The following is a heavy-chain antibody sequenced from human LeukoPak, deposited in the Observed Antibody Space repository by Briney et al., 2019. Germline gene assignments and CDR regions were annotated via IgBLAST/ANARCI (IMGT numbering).Heavy chain of an antibody. CDR3: AKVIAARPA. D-gene: IGHD6-6*01. CDR2: IKQDGSQK. Sequence: GGSLRLSCAASGFTFSSFWMTWVRQAPGKGLEWVANIKQDGSQKYYVDSVKGRFTISRDNAKNSLYLQMDSLRAEDTAVYYCAKVIAARPAWGQGTLVTVSS. V-gene: IGHV3-7*05. CDR1: GFTFSSFW. J-gene: IGHJ5*02.